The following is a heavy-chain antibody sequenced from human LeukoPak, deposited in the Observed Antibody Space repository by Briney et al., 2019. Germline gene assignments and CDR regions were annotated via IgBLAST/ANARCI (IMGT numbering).Heavy chain of an antibody. D-gene: IGHD2-15*01. CDR3: ARDVVLAAAPLFDY. CDR1: GFMFGSHA. J-gene: IGHJ4*02. Sequence: GGSLRLSCAASGFMFGSHALHWVRQAPGKGLEWVAVISYDGKNEKYADSVKGRFTIFRDKSKNTLYLQMNSLRVEDTAVYYCARDVVLAAAPLFDYWGQGTLVTVSS. CDR2: ISYDGKNE. V-gene: IGHV3-30*04.